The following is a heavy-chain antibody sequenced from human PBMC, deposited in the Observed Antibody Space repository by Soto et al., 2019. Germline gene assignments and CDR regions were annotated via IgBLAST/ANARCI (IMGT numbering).Heavy chain of an antibody. D-gene: IGHD3-10*01. CDR2: IYYSGAT. J-gene: IGHJ4*02. V-gene: IGHV4-39*01. Sequence: QLQLQESGPGLVKPSETLSLTCTVSGGSISSGDYYWGWIRQPPGKGLEWIGSIYYSGATYYNPSLKSRVTTSVDTSKSQLSLKLSSVTAADTAVYYCAKCVHGSGDLWGQGILVTVSS. CDR1: GGSISSGDYY. CDR3: AKCVHGSGDL.